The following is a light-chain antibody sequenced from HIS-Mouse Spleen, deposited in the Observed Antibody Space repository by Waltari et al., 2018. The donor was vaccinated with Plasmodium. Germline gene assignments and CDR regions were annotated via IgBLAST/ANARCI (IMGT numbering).Light chain of an antibody. J-gene: IGLJ3*02. V-gene: IGLV3-10*01. CDR2: EDS. Sequence: SYELTQPPSVSVSPGQTARITCSGDALPKKYAYWYQQKSGPAPVLVIYEDSKRPSGIPGRFSGSRSGTMATFTISGAQVEDEADYYCYSTDSSGNHRVFGGGTKLTVL. CDR1: ALPKKY. CDR3: YSTDSSGNHRV.